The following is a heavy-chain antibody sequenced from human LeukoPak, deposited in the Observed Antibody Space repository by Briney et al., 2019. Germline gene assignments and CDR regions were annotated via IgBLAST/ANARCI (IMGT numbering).Heavy chain of an antibody. CDR2: IIPIFGTA. Sequence: GASVKVSCKASGGTFSSYAISRVRQAPGQGLEWMGGIIPIFGTANYAQKFQGRVTITTDESTSTAYMELSSLRSEDTAVYYCARVGAAAAGYYFDYWGQGTLVTVSS. CDR1: GGTFSSYA. CDR3: ARVGAAAAGYYFDY. J-gene: IGHJ4*02. V-gene: IGHV1-69*05. D-gene: IGHD6-13*01.